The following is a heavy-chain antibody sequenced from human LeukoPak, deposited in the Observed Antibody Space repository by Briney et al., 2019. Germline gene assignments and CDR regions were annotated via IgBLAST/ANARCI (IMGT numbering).Heavy chain of an antibody. CDR1: GYTFTSYG. CDR2: ISAYNGNT. D-gene: IGHD3-22*01. Sequence: GASVKVSCKASGYTFTSYGISWVRQPPGQGLEWMGWISAYNGNTNYAQKLQGRVTMTTDTSTSTAYMELRSMRSDDTAVYYCARDHPLDYYDSSGYYYWDYWGQGTLVTVSS. V-gene: IGHV1-18*01. J-gene: IGHJ4*02. CDR3: ARDHPLDYYDSSGYYYWDY.